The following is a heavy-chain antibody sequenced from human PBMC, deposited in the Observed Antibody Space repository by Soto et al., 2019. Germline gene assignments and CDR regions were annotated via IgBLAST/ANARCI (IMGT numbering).Heavy chain of an antibody. CDR2: VSGTGGSA. CDR3: ARGSAYSDYDLEY. D-gene: IGHD4-17*01. V-gene: IGHV3-23*01. Sequence: PGGSLRLSCAAPGFTFSSYAMTWVRQAPGKRLEWVSGVSGTGGSAYYADSVKGRFTISRDKSTNTLYLHMNSLRAEDTAVYYCARGSAYSDYDLEYWGQGTLVTSPQ. CDR1: GFTFSSYA. J-gene: IGHJ4*02.